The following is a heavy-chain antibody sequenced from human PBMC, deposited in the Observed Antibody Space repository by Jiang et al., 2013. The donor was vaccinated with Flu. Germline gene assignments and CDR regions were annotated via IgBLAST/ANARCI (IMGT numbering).Heavy chain of an antibody. CDR2: IDWDDDK. V-gene: IGHV2-70*01. Sequence: KPTQTLTLTCTFSGFSLSTSGMCVSWIRQPPGKALEWLALIDWDDDKYYSTSLKTRLTISKDTSKNQVVLSMTKMDPVDTATYYRARMESRYFDFWGQGTLVTVSS. CDR3: ARMESRYFDF. J-gene: IGHJ4*02. CDR1: GFSLSTSGMC.